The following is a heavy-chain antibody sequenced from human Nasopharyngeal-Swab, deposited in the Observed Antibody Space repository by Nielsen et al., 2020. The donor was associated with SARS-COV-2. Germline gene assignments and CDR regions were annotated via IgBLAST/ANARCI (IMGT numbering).Heavy chain of an antibody. Sequence: SDPLSLTFTLSGGSITRSRHRWGWIRQPPGKGLQWIGQILVNRYTEYHPSVRGRITVYADTSENYFSLRLSSVTAADTAVYYCARLDPFGSEDKWGQGTLVTVSS. V-gene: IGHV4-39*02. CDR1: GGSITRSRHR. J-gene: IGHJ4*02. CDR3: ARLDPFGSEDK. CDR2: ILVNRYT. D-gene: IGHD3-3*01.